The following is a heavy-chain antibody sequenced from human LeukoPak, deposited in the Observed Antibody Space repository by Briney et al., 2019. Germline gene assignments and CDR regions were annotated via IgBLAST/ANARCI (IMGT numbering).Heavy chain of an antibody. J-gene: IGHJ4*02. V-gene: IGHV1-18*01. CDR3: ARDLNYLTRSMVRGVAIDY. D-gene: IGHD3-10*01. CDR2: INANNGNT. CDR1: GYTFTSYG. Sequence: GASVKVSCKASGYTFTSYGITWVRQAPGQGLEWMGWINANNGNTNYAQNLQGRVTMTRDTSTSTVYMELSSLRSEDTAVYYCARDLNYLTRSMVRGVAIDYWGQGTLVTVSS.